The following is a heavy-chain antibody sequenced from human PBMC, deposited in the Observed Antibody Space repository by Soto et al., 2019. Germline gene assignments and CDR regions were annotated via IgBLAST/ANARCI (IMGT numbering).Heavy chain of an antibody. CDR3: AKVSSSWYAGFFDL. CDR2: INAANGNT. V-gene: IGHV1-3*01. D-gene: IGHD6-13*01. CDR1: GYIFTNYA. Sequence: ASVKVSCKASGYIFTNYAMHWVRQAPGQRLEWMGWINAANGNTKYSQKFQGRVTITTDTSASTAYMELSSLRSEDTVIYYCAKVSSSWYAGFFDLWGQGTLVTVSS. J-gene: IGHJ4*02.